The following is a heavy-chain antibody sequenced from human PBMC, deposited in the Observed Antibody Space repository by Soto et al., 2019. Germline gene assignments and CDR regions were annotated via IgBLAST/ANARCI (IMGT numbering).Heavy chain of an antibody. V-gene: IGHV4-34*01. CDR1: GGSLSGYY. CDR2: INHSGST. J-gene: IGHJ4*02. CDR3: ARGLSDPLDTAPRPPYYFDY. Sequence: PSETLSLTCAVYGGSLSGYYWSWIRQPPGKGLEWIGEINHSGSTNYNPSLKSRVTISVDTSKNQFSLKLSSVTAADTAVYYCARGLSDPLDTAPRPPYYFDYWGQGTLVTVSS. D-gene: IGHD5-18*01.